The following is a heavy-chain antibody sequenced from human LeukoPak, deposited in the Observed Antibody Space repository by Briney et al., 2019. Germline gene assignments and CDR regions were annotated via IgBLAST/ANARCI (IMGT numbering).Heavy chain of an antibody. V-gene: IGHV3-30-3*01. J-gene: IGHJ4*02. CDR2: ISYDGTNK. Sequence: GGSLRLPCAASGFTFRSYAMHWVRQAPGKGLEWVAGISYDGTNKYYADSVKGRFTISRDNSRNTLYLQMNSLRSDDTAVYYCARESPACGEDCLFDYWGQGTLVTVSS. D-gene: IGHD2-21*02. CDR1: GFTFRSYA. CDR3: ARESPACGEDCLFDY.